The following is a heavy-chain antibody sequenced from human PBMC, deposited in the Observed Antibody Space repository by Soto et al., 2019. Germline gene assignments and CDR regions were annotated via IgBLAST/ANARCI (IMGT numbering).Heavy chain of an antibody. CDR1: GFTFSNYG. CDR3: AKDPDGDYGSL. J-gene: IGHJ4*02. Sequence: QVQLVASGGGVVQPGRSLRLSCVASGFTFSNYGMHWVRQAPGKGLEWVAVISYDGNKKYYAGPVKGRFTLSRDNSKNTVYLQMNSLRVEDTAVYFCAKDPDGDYGSLWGQGTLVTVSS. V-gene: IGHV3-30*18. CDR2: ISYDGNKK. D-gene: IGHD4-17*01.